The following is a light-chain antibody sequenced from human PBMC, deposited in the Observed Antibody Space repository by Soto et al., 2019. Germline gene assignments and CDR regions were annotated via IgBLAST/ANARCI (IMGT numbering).Light chain of an antibody. Sequence: EVVLTQSPGTLSLSPGERATLSCRASQSVSSTYLAWYQQKPGQAPRLLIYGASNRATGIPGRFSGSGSGTDFTLTVSRLEPEDFAVYYCHQYGSSPGTFGQGTKLEIK. CDR3: HQYGSSPGT. V-gene: IGKV3-20*01. CDR2: GAS. J-gene: IGKJ2*01. CDR1: QSVSSTY.